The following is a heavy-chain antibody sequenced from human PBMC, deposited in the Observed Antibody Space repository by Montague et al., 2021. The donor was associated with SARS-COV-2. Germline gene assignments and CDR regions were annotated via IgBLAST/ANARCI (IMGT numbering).Heavy chain of an antibody. J-gene: IGHJ1*01. CDR1: GASVRSGNSY. CDR2: ISYSGSN. D-gene: IGHD3-22*01. CDR3: GRIGYESVGYYYIYPD. V-gene: IGHV4-61*01. Sequence: SETLSLTCTVSGASVRSGNSYWNWIRQPPGKGLEWHGYISYSGSNNYSLSLKSRVTISVDTSKNQLSLKVISATAADTAVYYWGRIGYESVGYYYIYPDWGQGTLVTVSS.